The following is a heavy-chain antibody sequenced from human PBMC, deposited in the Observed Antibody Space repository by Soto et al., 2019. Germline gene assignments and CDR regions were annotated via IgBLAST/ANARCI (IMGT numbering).Heavy chain of an antibody. D-gene: IGHD6-19*01. CDR2: LIPILGIA. CDR1: GGTFSSYT. Sequence: QVQLVQSGAEVKKPGSSVKVSCKASGGTFSSYTISWVRQAPGQGLEWMGRLIPILGIANYAQKFQGRVTITADKSTSTAYMELSSLRSEDTAVYYCARDSGGSCWYAGAYYFDYWGQGTLVTVSS. J-gene: IGHJ4*02. V-gene: IGHV1-69*08. CDR3: ARDSGGSCWYAGAYYFDY.